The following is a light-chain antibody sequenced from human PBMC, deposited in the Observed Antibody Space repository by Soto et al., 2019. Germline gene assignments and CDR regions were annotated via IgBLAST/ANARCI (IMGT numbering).Light chain of an antibody. Sequence: AIQMTQFPSSLSASVRDRVVISCRTSQDIRNKLGWYQQKPGQDPKLLIFGASTLHSGVPSRFSGSGSGTRFTLTITSLQPEDVATYYCLHEYNYPWTFGQGTKVEIK. V-gene: IGKV1-6*01. J-gene: IGKJ1*01. CDR1: QDIRNK. CDR3: LHEYNYPWT. CDR2: GAS.